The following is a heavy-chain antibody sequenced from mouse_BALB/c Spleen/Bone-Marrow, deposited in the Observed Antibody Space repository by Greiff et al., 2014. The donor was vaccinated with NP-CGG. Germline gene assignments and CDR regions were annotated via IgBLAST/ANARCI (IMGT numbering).Heavy chain of an antibody. V-gene: IGHV1-14*01. CDR1: GYTFTSYV. CDR2: INPCNDAT. J-gene: IGHJ2*01. Sequence: LQESGPELVKPGASVKMSCKASGYTFTSYVIHWVKQKPGQGLEWIGYINPCNDATKFNERFKGKATLTSDKSSSTAYMVLSSLTSEDSAVYYCAREGVDYFDYWGQGTTLTVSS. CDR3: AREGVDYFDY.